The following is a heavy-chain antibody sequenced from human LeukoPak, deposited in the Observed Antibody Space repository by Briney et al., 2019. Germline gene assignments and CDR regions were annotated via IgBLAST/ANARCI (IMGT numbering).Heavy chain of an antibody. J-gene: IGHJ4*02. CDR2: IRYDGSNK. CDR1: GFTFSSYG. Sequence: PGGSLRLSCAASGFTFSSYGMHWVRRAPGKGLEWVAFIRYDGSNKYYADSVKGRFTISRANSKNTLYLQMNSLRAEDTAVYYCAKEFSSGWYSADYWGQGTLVTVSS. V-gene: IGHV3-30*02. D-gene: IGHD6-19*01. CDR3: AKEFSSGWYSADY.